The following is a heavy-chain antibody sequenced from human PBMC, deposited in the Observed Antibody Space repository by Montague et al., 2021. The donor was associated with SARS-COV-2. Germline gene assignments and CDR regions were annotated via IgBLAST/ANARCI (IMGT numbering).Heavy chain of an antibody. CDR1: GGSISSFY. D-gene: IGHD2-15*01. CDR3: ARHYNATLSADS. J-gene: IGHJ5*01. Sequence: SETLSLTCTVSGGSISSFYWSWFRQPPGEGLELVGYISDSGSTNSNHYLTRRVTMSVDTSKNQFSLKVNSVTAADTAVYYCARHYNATLSADSWGQGTLVTVSS. CDR2: ISDSGST. V-gene: IGHV4-59*08.